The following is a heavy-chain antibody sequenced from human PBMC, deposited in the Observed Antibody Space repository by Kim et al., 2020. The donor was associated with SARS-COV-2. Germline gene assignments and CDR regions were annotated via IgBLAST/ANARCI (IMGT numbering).Heavy chain of an antibody. V-gene: IGHV3-48*02. Sequence: GGSLRLSCAASGFIFSSYSMNWVRQAPGKGLEWVSYISSSSSTIYYADSVKGRFTVSRDNAKNSLYLQMNSLRDEDTAVYYCARGGVAATRGAFDIWGQGTMVTVSS. D-gene: IGHD2-15*01. CDR3: ARGGVAATRGAFDI. J-gene: IGHJ3*02. CDR1: GFIFSSYS. CDR2: ISSSSSTI.